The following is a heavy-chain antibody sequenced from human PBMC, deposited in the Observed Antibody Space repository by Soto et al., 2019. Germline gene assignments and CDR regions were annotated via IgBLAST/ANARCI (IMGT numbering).Heavy chain of an antibody. CDR2: IYYSGST. J-gene: IGHJ4*02. CDR1: GGSISSSSYY. D-gene: IGHD6-6*01. Sequence: QLQLQESGPGLVKPSETLSLTCTVSGGSISSSSYYWGWIRQPPGKGLEWIGSIYYSGSTYYNPSLKSRVTISVDTSKNQFSLKLSSVTAADTAVYYCARHRTTIAARRPHFDYWGQGTLVTVSS. V-gene: IGHV4-39*01. CDR3: ARHRTTIAARRPHFDY.